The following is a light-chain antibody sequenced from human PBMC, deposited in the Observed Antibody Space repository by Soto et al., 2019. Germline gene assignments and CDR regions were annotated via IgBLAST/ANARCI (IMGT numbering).Light chain of an antibody. CDR1: SSDVGGYNY. J-gene: IGLJ1*01. CDR3: SSYTSSMEV. Sequence: QSALTQPASLSGSPGQSITISCTGTSSDVGGYNYVSWYQQHPGKAPKLMIYDVSNRPSGVSNRFSGSKSGNTASLTISGLQAEDEADYYGSSYTSSMEVFGTGTKVTVL. V-gene: IGLV2-14*01. CDR2: DVS.